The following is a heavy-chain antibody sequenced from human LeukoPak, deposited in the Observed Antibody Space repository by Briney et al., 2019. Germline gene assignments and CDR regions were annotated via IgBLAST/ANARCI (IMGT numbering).Heavy chain of an antibody. J-gene: IGHJ4*02. D-gene: IGHD4-17*01. CDR1: GFTFSSYA. Sequence: GWSLRLSCAASGFTFSSYAMSWVRPPPAKGLAWVSAISGSGGSTYYADSVKGRFTISRDNSKNTLYLQMNSLRAEDTAVYYCAKDGRTVTTSTLFDYWGQGTLVTVSS. CDR2: ISGSGGST. CDR3: AKDGRTVTTSTLFDY. V-gene: IGHV3-23*01.